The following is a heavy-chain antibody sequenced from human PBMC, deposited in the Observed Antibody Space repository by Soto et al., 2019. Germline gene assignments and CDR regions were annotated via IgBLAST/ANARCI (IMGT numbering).Heavy chain of an antibody. CDR2: ISYDGSNK. D-gene: IGHD3-22*01. V-gene: IGHV3-30*03. Sequence: QVQLVESGRGVVQPGRSLRLSCAASGFTFSSYGMHWVRQAPGKGLEWVAVISYDGSNKYYADSVKGRFTISRDNSKNTLYLHMNSLRAEDTAVYYCAIKYDSSGYYGYWGQGTLVTVSS. CDR1: GFTFSSYG. J-gene: IGHJ4*02. CDR3: AIKYDSSGYYGY.